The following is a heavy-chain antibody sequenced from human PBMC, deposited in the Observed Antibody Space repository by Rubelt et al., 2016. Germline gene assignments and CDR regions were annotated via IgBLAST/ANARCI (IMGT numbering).Heavy chain of an antibody. Sequence: KGRFTISRDNAKNTLYLQMNSLRAEDTAVYYCARDQTGGSGSYFDPNYYYYYGMDVWGQGTTVTVSS. J-gene: IGHJ6*02. V-gene: IGHV3-21*01. D-gene: IGHD3-10*01. CDR3: ARDQTGGSGSYFDPNYYYYYGMDV.